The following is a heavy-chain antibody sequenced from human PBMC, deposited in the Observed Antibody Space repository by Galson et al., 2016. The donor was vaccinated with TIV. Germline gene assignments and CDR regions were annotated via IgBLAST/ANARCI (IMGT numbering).Heavy chain of an antibody. D-gene: IGHD1-1*01. Sequence: SVKVSCKASGYTFTSYDIIWVRQAAGQGLEWMGWMNPRSGNTDYAQKFQGRVTMSMSTSISTAYMKMSSLRSEDTAVYFCARPPTGIDPYSFGMDVWGQGTTVTVSS. CDR1: GYTFTSYD. CDR2: MNPRSGNT. CDR3: ARPPTGIDPYSFGMDV. J-gene: IGHJ6*02. V-gene: IGHV1-8*02.